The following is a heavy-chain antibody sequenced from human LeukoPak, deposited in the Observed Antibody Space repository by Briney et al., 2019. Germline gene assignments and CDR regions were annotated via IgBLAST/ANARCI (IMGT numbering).Heavy chain of an antibody. CDR1: GGSISSSNYY. D-gene: IGHD5-12*01. CDR2: IYYSGRT. J-gene: IGHJ4*02. V-gene: IGHV4-39*07. CDR3: ARAPSANVASFEY. Sequence: SETLSLTCSVSGGSISSSNYYWGWIRQPPGKGLDWIGNIYYSGRTYYNPSLKSRVTISVDTSKNHFSLKLISVTAADTAVYYCARAPSANVASFEYWGQGTLVTVSS.